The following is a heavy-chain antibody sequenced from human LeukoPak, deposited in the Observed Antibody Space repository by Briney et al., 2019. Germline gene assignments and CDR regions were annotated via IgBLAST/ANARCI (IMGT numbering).Heavy chain of an antibody. CDR2: INPNSGGT. D-gene: IGHD6-13*01. J-gene: IGHJ4*02. Sequence: GASVKVSCKASGYTFTGYYMHWVRQAPGQGLEWMGWINPNSGGTNYAHKLQDRVTMTRDTSINTAYMELSNLRSDDTAVYFCARELGVAAAGPLDYWGQGTLVTVSS. V-gene: IGHV1-2*02. CDR3: ARELGVAAAGPLDY. CDR1: GYTFTGYY.